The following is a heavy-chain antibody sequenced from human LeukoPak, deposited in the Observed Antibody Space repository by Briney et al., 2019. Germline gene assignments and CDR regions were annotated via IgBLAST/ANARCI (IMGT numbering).Heavy chain of an antibody. Sequence: PSETLSLTCAVYGGSFSDYYWSWIRQSPGKGLEWIGYIYHSGSTYYNPSLKSRVTISVDRSKNQFSLKLSSVTAADTAVYYCARYQDYRYYFDYWGQGTLVTVSS. V-gene: IGHV4-34*01. CDR2: IYHSGST. D-gene: IGHD4-11*01. CDR3: ARYQDYRYYFDY. CDR1: GGSFSDYY. J-gene: IGHJ4*02.